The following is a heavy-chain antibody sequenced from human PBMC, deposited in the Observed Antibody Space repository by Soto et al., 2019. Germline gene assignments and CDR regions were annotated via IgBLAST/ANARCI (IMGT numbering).Heavy chain of an antibody. Sequence: EVELVESGGGLVQPGRSLTLACAASGFMFEDYAMHWVRQVPGKGLEWVSGISWDRGDIDYVYSVKGRFTISRDNVKKSLTLQMNSLRPEDTALYYCAKGKVDTIKYYGMAVWGQGTTVIVSS. V-gene: IGHV3-9*01. CDR3: AKGKVDTIKYYGMAV. CDR1: GFMFEDYA. CDR2: ISWDRGDI. D-gene: IGHD1-26*01. J-gene: IGHJ6*02.